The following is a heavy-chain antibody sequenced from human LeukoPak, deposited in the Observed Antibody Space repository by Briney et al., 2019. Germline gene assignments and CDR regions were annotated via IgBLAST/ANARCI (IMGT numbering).Heavy chain of an antibody. D-gene: IGHD1/OR15-1a*01. J-gene: IGHJ4*02. CDR3: ARPQTPGNNLYY. Sequence: GRSLRLSCAGSGYAFNVYTVLWVREAPGKGLEWVAVISSDSMNTFYADPVKGRFTISRDNSKNTMFLQMNSLRVDDTAVYYCARPQTPGNNLYYWGQGILVTVSS. CDR2: ISSDSMNT. CDR1: GYAFNVYT. V-gene: IGHV3-30*04.